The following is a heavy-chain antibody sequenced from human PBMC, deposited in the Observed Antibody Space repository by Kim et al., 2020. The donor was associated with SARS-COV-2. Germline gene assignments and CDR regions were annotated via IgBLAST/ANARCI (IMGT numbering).Heavy chain of an antibody. J-gene: IGHJ4*02. V-gene: IGHV4-38-2*02. CDR3: AITAVAAAGTAFDY. Sequence: SETLSLTCTVSGYSIISGYYWGWIRQPPGKGLEWIGSIYHSGSTYYNPSLKSRVTISVDTSKNQFSLKLSSVTAADTAVYYCAITAVAAAGTAFDYWGQG. CDR1: GYSIISGYY. D-gene: IGHD6-13*01. CDR2: IYHSGST.